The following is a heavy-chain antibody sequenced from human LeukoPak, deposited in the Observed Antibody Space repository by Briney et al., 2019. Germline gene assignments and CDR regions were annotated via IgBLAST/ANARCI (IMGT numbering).Heavy chain of an antibody. Sequence: PSETLSLTCAVYGASYDAYYWNWIRQPPGKGLEWIGDIDHRGTATYNPSLKSRLTISADASKNQFSLKLNSVTDAYTAVYYCAVGITILGVAASFDSWGQGNLVIVSS. CDR2: IDHRGTA. J-gene: IGHJ4*02. D-gene: IGHD3-3*01. CDR3: AVGITILGVAASFDS. V-gene: IGHV4-34*01. CDR1: GASYDAYY.